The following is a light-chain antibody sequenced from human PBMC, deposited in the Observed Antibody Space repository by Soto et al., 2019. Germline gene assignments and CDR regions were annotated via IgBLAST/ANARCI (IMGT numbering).Light chain of an antibody. Sequence: DIQMTQPPSTLSGSVGDRVTITCRASQTISSWLAWYQQKPGKDPKLLIYDASSLESGVPSRFSGSGSGTEFTLTISSLQPDDFATYYCQQYNSYWTFGQGTKVDNK. CDR3: QQYNSYWT. V-gene: IGKV1-5*01. J-gene: IGKJ1*01. CDR2: DAS. CDR1: QTISSW.